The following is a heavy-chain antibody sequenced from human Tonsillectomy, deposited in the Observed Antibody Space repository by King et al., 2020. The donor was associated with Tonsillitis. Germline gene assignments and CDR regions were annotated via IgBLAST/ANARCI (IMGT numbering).Heavy chain of an antibody. CDR1: GFTFTDYY. V-gene: IGHV3-11*01. CDR2: ISTSGNTK. CDR3: ARGTYYYDNSGFYADY. J-gene: IGHJ4*02. D-gene: IGHD3-22*01. Sequence: VQLVESGGGLVKPGGSLRLSCAASGFTFTDYYMSWIRQAPGKGLEWVSYISTSGNTKYYADSVKGRFTISRDNAKNSLYLQMNSLRAEDTAVYYCARGTYYYDNSGFYADYWGQGTLVTVSS.